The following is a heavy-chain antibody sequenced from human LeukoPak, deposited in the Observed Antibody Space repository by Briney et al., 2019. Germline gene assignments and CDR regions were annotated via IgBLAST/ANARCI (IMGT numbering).Heavy chain of an antibody. D-gene: IGHD3-10*01. CDR2: IRSMAHGGTA. CDR3: ARGAMVRGANYYFDY. J-gene: IGHJ4*02. V-gene: IGHV3-49*04. Sequence: SLRLSCTASGFAFGDYGMTWVRQAPGKGLEWVSFIRSMAHGGTAEYAASVKGRFTISRDDSKGIAYLQMSSLKTGDTAVYYCARGAMVRGANYYFDYWGQGALVTVSS. CDR1: GFAFGDYG.